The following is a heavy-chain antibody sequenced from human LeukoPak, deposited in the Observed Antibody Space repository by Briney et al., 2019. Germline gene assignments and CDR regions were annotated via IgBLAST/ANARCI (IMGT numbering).Heavy chain of an antibody. CDR1: GYTFTSYY. CDR2: INPSGGST. D-gene: IGHD3-3*01. CDR3: ARASYYDFWSGYRERAFDI. V-gene: IGHV1-46*01. J-gene: IGHJ3*02. Sequence: ASVKVSCKASGYTFTSYYMHWVRQAPGQGLEWMGLINPSGGSTSYAQKFQGRVTMTRDTSTSTVYMELSSLRSEDTAVYYCARASYYDFWSGYRERAFDIWGQGTMVTVSS.